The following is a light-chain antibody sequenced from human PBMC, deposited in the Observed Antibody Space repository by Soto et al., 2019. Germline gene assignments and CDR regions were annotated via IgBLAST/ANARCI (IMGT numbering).Light chain of an antibody. Sequence: DIQMTQSPSILSASVGDRVTITCRASQSISNWLAWYQQKPGKAPKLLIYKASSLESGVPSRFSGSGSGTEFTLTISSLQPDDFATYYCQQYDSYSITFGGGTKVDIK. J-gene: IGKJ4*01. V-gene: IGKV1-5*03. CDR1: QSISNW. CDR3: QQYDSYSIT. CDR2: KAS.